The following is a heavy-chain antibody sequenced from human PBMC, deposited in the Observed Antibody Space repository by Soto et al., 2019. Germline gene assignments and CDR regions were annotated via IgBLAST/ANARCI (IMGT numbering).Heavy chain of an antibody. CDR2: IYYTGTT. V-gene: IGHV4-59*01. CDR1: GVSISSSY. J-gene: IGHJ4*02. CDR3: ARGGNRYSNTASGVGGFDF. Sequence: SETLSLTSTVSGVSISSSYWSWIRQAPGTGLEWIGYIYYTGTTNYNPSLKRRVTISLDTAKNQFSLNVNSLTTADTAVYFCARGGNRYSNTASGVGGFDFWGQGTLVTVSS. D-gene: IGHD5-12*01.